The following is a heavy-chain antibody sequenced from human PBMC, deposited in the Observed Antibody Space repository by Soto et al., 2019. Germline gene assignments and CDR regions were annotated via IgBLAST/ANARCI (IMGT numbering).Heavy chain of an antibody. V-gene: IGHV4-4*02. J-gene: IGHJ5*02. D-gene: IGHD2-2*01. Sequence: SETLSLTCAVSGGSISSSNWWNWVRQPPGKGLEWIGEIHHSGSTNYNPSLKSRVTISVDKSKNQFSLKLNSVTAVDTAVYYCARVRQGCSSTSCYFDPWGQGTLVTVSS. CDR3: ARVRQGCSSTSCYFDP. CDR1: GGSISSSNW. CDR2: IHHSGST.